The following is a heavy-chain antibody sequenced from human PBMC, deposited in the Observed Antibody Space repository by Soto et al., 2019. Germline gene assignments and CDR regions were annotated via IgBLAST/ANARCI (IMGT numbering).Heavy chain of an antibody. CDR1: GGTFSSYT. Sequence: QVQLVQSGAEVKKPGSSVKVSCKASGGTFSSYTISWVRQAPGQGLEWMGRIIPILGIANYAQKFQGRVTITXXKXTXXAYMELSSLRSEDTAVYYCARADGYYYDSSGPTDYWGQGTLVTVSS. D-gene: IGHD3-22*01. CDR2: IIPILGIA. J-gene: IGHJ4*02. CDR3: ARADGYYYDSSGPTDY. V-gene: IGHV1-69*02.